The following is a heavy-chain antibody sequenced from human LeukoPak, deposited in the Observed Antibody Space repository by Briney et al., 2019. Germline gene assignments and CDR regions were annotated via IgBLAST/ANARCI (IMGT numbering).Heavy chain of an antibody. D-gene: IGHD3-22*01. CDR1: GFTFSSYW. V-gene: IGHV3-74*01. CDR2: IKSDGST. J-gene: IGHJ1*01. Sequence: PGGSLRLSCAASGFTFSSYWMHWVRQAPGKGLVWVSRIKSDGSTNYADSVKGRCTISRDNAKNTLYLQMNSLRAEDTAVYYCASAPSDSSGYYPEYLQHWGQGTLVTVSS. CDR3: ASAPSDSSGYYPEYLQH.